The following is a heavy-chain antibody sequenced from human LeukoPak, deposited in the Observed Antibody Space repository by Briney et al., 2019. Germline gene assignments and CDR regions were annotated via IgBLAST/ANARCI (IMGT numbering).Heavy chain of an antibody. CDR1: GFTLSDYY. D-gene: IGHD3-10*01. CDR3: TGNYYGSGSYVDFDY. Sequence: PGGSLRLSCAASGFTLSDYYMSWIRQAPGKGLEWVSYISSSGSTIYYADSVKGRFTISRDNAKNSLYLQMNSLRAEDTAVYYCTGNYYGSGSYVDFDYWGQGTLVTVSS. V-gene: IGHV3-11*01. J-gene: IGHJ4*02. CDR2: ISSSGSTI.